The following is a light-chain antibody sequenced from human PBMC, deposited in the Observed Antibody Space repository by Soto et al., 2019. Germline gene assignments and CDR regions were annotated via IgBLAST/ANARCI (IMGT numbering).Light chain of an antibody. J-gene: IGKJ1*01. CDR1: QSVSSTY. CDR3: QQYGISPPWT. CDR2: GAS. V-gene: IGKV3-20*01. Sequence: EFVLTQSPGTLSLSPGERASLSCRASQSVSSTYLAWYQQKPGQAPRLLIYGASSRATGIPDRFSGSGSGTDFTLTISRLEPEDFAVYYCQQYGISPPWTFGQGTKVEIK.